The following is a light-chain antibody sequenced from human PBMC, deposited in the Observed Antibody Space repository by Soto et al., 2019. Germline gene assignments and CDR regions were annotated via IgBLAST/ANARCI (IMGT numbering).Light chain of an antibody. V-gene: IGLV1-40*01. J-gene: IGLJ1*01. CDR3: QSYDSSLSADV. Sequence: QSVLTQPPSVSGAPGQRVTISCTGNSSNIGAGYDVHWYQQLPGTAPKLLIYGNNNRPSGVPDRFSGSKSGTSASLAITGLQAEDEADYYCQSYDSSLSADVFGPGTKVT. CDR2: GNN. CDR1: SSNIGAGYD.